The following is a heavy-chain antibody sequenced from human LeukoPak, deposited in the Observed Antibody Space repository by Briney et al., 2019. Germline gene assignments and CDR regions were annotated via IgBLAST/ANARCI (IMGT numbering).Heavy chain of an antibody. J-gene: IGHJ6*03. V-gene: IGHV4-34*01. CDR1: GGSFDFYY. Sequence: PSETLSLTCAVYGGSFDFYYWSWVRQPPGKGLEWIGEINHSGGTNYNPSLKSRVTISVDTSKNQFSLKLSSVTAADTAVYYCARLHYGGNYGYYYYYMDVWGKGTTVTISS. CDR2: INHSGGT. D-gene: IGHD4-23*01. CDR3: ARLHYGGNYGYYYYYMDV.